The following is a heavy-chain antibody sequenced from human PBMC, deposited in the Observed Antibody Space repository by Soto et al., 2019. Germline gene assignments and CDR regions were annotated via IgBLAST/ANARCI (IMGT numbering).Heavy chain of an antibody. J-gene: IGHJ6*02. V-gene: IGHV3-30-3*01. Sequence: QVQLVESGGGVVQPGRSLRLSCAASGFTFSSYAMHWVRQAPGKGLEGVAVISYDGSNKYYADSVKGRFTISRDNSKNTLYLQMNSLRAEDTAVYYCARAPGGTHSYYYGMDVWGQGTTVTVSS. CDR3: ARAPGGTHSYYYGMDV. CDR2: ISYDGSNK. D-gene: IGHD1-1*01. CDR1: GFTFSSYA.